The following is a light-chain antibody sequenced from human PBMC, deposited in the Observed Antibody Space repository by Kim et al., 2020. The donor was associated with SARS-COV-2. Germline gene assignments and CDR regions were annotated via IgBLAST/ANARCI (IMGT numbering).Light chain of an antibody. Sequence: IVMTQSPATLSVSPGERATLSCRASQSVSSNLAWYQQKPGQAPRLLIYGASTRATGIAARFSGSGSGTEFTLTISSLQSEDFAVYYCQQYNNWPPTWTFGQGTKVEIK. CDR2: GAS. CDR3: QQYNNWPPTWT. V-gene: IGKV3-15*01. CDR1: QSVSSN. J-gene: IGKJ1*01.